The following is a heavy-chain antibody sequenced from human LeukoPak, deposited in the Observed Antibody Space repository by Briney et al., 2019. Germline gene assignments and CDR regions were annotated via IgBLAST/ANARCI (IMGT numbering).Heavy chain of an antibody. V-gene: IGHV4-59*01. D-gene: IGHD3-10*01. CDR1: GGSISGYY. CDR3: ARYGSGSYHFDY. CDR2: IHYSGST. J-gene: IGHJ4*02. Sequence: PSETLSLTCTVSGGSISGYYWSWIRQTPGKGLERIGFIHYSGSTNYNPSLKSRVTISVDTSKNQFSLKLSSLTAADTAVYYCARYGSGSYHFDYWGQGTLVTVSS.